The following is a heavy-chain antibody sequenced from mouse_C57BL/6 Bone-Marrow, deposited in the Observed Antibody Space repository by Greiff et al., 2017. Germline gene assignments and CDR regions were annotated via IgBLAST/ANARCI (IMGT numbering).Heavy chain of an antibody. Sequence: EVQLVESGGGLVKPGGSLKLSCAASGFTFSSYAMSWVRQTPEKRLEWVATISDGGSYTYYPDNVKGRFTISRDNAKNNLYLQMSHLKSEDTAMYYCARDLGYMDAMDYWGQGTSVTVSS. CDR1: GFTFSSYA. CDR2: ISDGGSYT. CDR3: ARDLGYMDAMDY. V-gene: IGHV5-4*01. D-gene: IGHD3-1*01. J-gene: IGHJ4*01.